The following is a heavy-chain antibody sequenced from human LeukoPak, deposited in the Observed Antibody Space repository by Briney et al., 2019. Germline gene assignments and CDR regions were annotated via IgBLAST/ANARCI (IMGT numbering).Heavy chain of an antibody. V-gene: IGHV4-59*01. Sequence: ASETLSLTCTVSGGSISSYYWSWIRQPPGKGLEWIGYFYYSGSTNYNPSLKSRVTISVDTSKNQFSLKLSSVTAADTAVYYCAREKAGTTAPFDYWGQGTLVTVSS. CDR2: FYYSGST. CDR3: AREKAGTTAPFDY. CDR1: GGSISSYY. J-gene: IGHJ4*02. D-gene: IGHD1-7*01.